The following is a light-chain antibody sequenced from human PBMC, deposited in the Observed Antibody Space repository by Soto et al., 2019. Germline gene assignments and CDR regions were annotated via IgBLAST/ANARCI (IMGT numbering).Light chain of an antibody. CDR3: QQYGSSPPTT. J-gene: IGKJ1*01. Sequence: EIVLKQSPGTVCLSPGESATLSCRASQSVRSSHLTWYQQKPGQAPRLLIYGASSRATGIPDRFSGSGSGTDFTLTISRLGPEDFAVYYCQQYGSSPPTTFGQGTKVDI. CDR2: GAS. V-gene: IGKV3-20*01. CDR1: QSVRSSH.